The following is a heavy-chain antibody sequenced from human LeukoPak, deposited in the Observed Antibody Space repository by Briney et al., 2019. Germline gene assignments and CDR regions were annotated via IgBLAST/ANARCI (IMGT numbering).Heavy chain of an antibody. CDR3: ARGRIYCTNGVCYFRFDY. CDR2: INHGGST. Sequence: SETLSLTCAVYGGSFSGYYWSWIRQPPGKGLEWIGEINHGGSTNYNPSLKSRVTISVDTSENQFSLKLSSVTAADTAVYYCARGRIYCTNGVCYFRFDYWGQGTLVTVSS. D-gene: IGHD2-8*01. CDR1: GGSFSGYY. V-gene: IGHV4-34*01. J-gene: IGHJ4*02.